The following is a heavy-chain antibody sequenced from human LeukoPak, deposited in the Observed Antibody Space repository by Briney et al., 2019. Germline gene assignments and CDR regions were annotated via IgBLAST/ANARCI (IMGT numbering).Heavy chain of an antibody. J-gene: IGHJ4*02. CDR3: TRVSIHGDSDY. CDR2: IYYTGRT. CDR1: GGSINDYY. V-gene: IGHV4-59*01. Sequence: SETLSLTCTVSGGSINDYYWSWIWQSPGKGLEWIGYIYYTGRTKYNPSVQSRVTISVDTSKNQFSLNLRSVTSADTAVYFCTRVSIHGDSDYWGQGTLVTVSS.